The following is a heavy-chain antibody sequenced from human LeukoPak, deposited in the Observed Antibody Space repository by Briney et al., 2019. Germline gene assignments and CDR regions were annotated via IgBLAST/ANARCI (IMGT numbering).Heavy chain of an antibody. V-gene: IGHV3-23*01. CDR2: ISGSGGST. J-gene: IGHJ5*02. CDR3: AKDYVRSSGWYRSWFDP. CDR1: GFTVSSNY. D-gene: IGHD6-19*01. Sequence: GGSLRLSCAASGFTVSSNYMSWVRQAPGKGLEWVSAISGSGGSTYYADSVKGRFTISRDNSKNTLYLQMNSLRAEDTAVYYCAKDYVRSSGWYRSWFDPWGQGTLVTVSS.